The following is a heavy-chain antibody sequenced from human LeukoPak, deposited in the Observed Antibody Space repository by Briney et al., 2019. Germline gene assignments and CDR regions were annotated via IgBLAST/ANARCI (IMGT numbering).Heavy chain of an antibody. J-gene: IGHJ4*02. CDR3: VKPVYSGRYSNPFDY. V-gene: IGHV3-64D*06. Sequence: GGSLRLSCSASGFAFSSYAMHWVRQAPGKGLEYVSAISSNGGSTYYADSVKGRFTISRDNSKNTLYLQMSSLRAEDTAVYYCVKPVYSGRYSNPFDYWGQGTLVTVSS. CDR2: ISSNGGST. CDR1: GFAFSSYA. D-gene: IGHD4-11*01.